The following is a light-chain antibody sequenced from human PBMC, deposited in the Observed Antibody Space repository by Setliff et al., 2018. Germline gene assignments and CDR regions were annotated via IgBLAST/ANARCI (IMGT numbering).Light chain of an antibody. CDR3: CSYAGGPYV. J-gene: IGLJ1*01. V-gene: IGLV2-11*01. CDR2: DVN. CDR1: SSDVGRYDH. Sequence: QSALTQPHSVSGSPGQSVTISCTGTSSDVGRYDHVSWYQQHPGKAPKLMIYDVNERPSGVPDRFSGSKSGNTASLTISGLQAEDEADYYCCSYAGGPYVFGTGTKVT.